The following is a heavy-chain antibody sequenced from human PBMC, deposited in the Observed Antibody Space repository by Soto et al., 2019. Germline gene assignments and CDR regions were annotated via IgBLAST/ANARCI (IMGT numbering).Heavy chain of an antibody. CDR2: INAGNGNT. D-gene: IGHD2-21*02. CDR1: GYTFTSYA. CDR3: AGSIVVVTALDY. Sequence: QVPLVQSGAEEKKPGASVKVSCKASGYTFTSYAMHWVRQAPGQRLAWMGWINAGNGNTKYSQKFQGRVTITRDTAASAAYMELSSLRSEDTAVYYCAGSIVVVTALDYWGQGPLVTVSS. J-gene: IGHJ4*02. V-gene: IGHV1-3*05.